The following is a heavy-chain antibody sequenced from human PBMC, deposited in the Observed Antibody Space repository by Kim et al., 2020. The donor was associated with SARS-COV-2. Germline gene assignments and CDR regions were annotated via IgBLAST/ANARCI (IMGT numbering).Heavy chain of an antibody. CDR3: ARGRPLLLWFGELSTDAFDI. V-gene: IGHV3-11*06. J-gene: IGHJ3*02. D-gene: IGHD3-10*01. Sequence: GRITISRDNPKNSLYLQMNSLRAEDTAVYYCARGRPLLLWFGELSTDAFDIWGQGTMVTVSS.